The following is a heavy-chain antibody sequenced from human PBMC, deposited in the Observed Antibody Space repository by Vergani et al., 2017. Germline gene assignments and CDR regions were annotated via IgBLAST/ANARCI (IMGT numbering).Heavy chain of an antibody. CDR1: EFTFSNYA. V-gene: IGHV3-23*01. J-gene: IGHJ4*02. D-gene: IGHD3-9*01. CDR3: TTPTKWELRYYVDY. Sequence: EVQLLESGGGLVQPGGSLRLTCSASEFTFSNYAMNWVRQAPGKGLEWVSGISGSGVSAYYTDSVKGRFTISRDNSKNMLFLQMNNLRTEDTSVYYCTTPTKWELRYYVDYWGQGTLVTVSS. CDR2: ISGSGVSA.